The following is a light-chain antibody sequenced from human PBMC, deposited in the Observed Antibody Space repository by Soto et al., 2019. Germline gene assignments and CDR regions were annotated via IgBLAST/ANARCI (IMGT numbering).Light chain of an antibody. J-gene: IGKJ4*01. CDR3: QQRSNWLT. Sequence: EIVLTQSPATLFLSPGVRATLSCRASQSVSSYLAWYQQKPGQAPRLLIYDASNRATGIPARFSGSGSGTDFTLTISSLEPEDFAVYYCQQRSNWLTFGGGTKVEIK. CDR2: DAS. CDR1: QSVSSY. V-gene: IGKV3-11*01.